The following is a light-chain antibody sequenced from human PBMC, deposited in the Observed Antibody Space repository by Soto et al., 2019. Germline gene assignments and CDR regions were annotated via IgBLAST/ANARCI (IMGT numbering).Light chain of an antibody. Sequence: EIVLTQCRAPLSLSPGERATLSCRDSQSVSSYLAWYKQKPGQAPRLLIYDASNRATGIPARFGGSGSGTDFTLTISSLEAEDCAVYYCQQRSNWPPLLGFGGGTKVEIK. CDR1: QSVSSY. J-gene: IGKJ4*01. CDR3: QQRSNWPPLLG. CDR2: DAS. V-gene: IGKV3-11*01.